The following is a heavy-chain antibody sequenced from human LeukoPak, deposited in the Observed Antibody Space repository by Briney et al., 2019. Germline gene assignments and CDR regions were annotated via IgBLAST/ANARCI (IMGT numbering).Heavy chain of an antibody. V-gene: IGHV1-46*01. CDR3: ARDGDIVVVVAATRFEY. J-gene: IGHJ4*02. Sequence: ASVKVSCKASGYTFTSYYMHWVRQAPGQGLEWMGIINPSGGSTSYAQKFQGRVTMTRDTSTSTVYMELSSLRSADTAVYYCARDGDIVVVVAATRFEYWGQGTLVTVSS. CDR1: GYTFTSYY. D-gene: IGHD2-15*01. CDR2: INPSGGST.